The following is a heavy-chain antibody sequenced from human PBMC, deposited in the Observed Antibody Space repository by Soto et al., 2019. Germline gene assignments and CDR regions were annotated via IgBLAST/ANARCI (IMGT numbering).Heavy chain of an antibody. D-gene: IGHD6-19*01. CDR3: ARDWRSSGWYNF. V-gene: IGHV1-69*08. CDR2: IIPILGIA. Sequence: QVPLVQSGAEVKKPGSSVKVSCKASGGTFSSYTISWVRQAPGQGLEWVGRIIPILGIARYAQKFQGRVTITAEKSTSTAYMELSSLRSDDTAVYYCARDWRSSGWYNFWGQGTLVTVSS. CDR1: GGTFSSYT. J-gene: IGHJ4*02.